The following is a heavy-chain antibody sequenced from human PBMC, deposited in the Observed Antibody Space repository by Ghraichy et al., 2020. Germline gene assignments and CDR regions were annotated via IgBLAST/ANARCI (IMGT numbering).Heavy chain of an antibody. CDR3: ARSNAFPAYYDYVWGSYRFSWFDP. D-gene: IGHD3-16*02. V-gene: IGHV4-39*01. Sequence: SETLSLTCTVSGGSISSSSYYWGWIRQPPGKGLEWIGSIYYSGSTYYNPSLKSRVTISVDTSKNQFSLKLSSVTAADTAVYYCARSNAFPAYYDYVWGSYRFSWFDPWGQGTLVTVSS. J-gene: IGHJ5*02. CDR1: GGSISSSSYY. CDR2: IYYSGST.